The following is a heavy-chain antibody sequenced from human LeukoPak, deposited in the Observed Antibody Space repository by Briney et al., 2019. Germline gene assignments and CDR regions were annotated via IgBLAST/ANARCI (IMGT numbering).Heavy chain of an antibody. J-gene: IGHJ3*01. CDR3: ARDSPITITVLDSNAFDV. CDR2: ISSSGAYM. V-gene: IGHV3-21*01. D-gene: IGHD3-22*01. Sequence: NPGGSLRLSCAASGFTFNTYTVNWVRQAPGKGLEWVSSISSSGAYMYYADSVKGRFTISRDNAKNSLFLQMSSLTAEDTAVYYCARDSPITITVLDSNAFDVWGRGTMVTVSS. CDR1: GFTFNTYT.